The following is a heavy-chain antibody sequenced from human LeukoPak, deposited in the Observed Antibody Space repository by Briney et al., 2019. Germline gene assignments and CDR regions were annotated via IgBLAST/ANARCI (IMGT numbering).Heavy chain of an antibody. Sequence: SETLSLTCTVSSYSISSGYYWGWIRQPPGKGLEWIGSIYHSGNTYYNPSLKSRLTISLDTSKNQFSLKLRSVTAADTAVYYCARADYDYLSGTYSFDLWGQGILVTVSS. CDR3: ARADYDYLSGTYSFDL. CDR1: SYSISSGYY. CDR2: IYHSGNT. D-gene: IGHD3-16*01. V-gene: IGHV4-38-2*02. J-gene: IGHJ5*02.